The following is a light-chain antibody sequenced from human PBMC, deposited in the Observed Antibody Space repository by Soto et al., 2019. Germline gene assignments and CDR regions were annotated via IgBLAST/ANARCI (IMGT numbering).Light chain of an antibody. V-gene: IGKV1-12*01. CDR2: AAP. Sequence: DIQMTQSPSSVSASVGDRVTITCRASQDISSWLAWYQQKPGKAPQIMLYAAPRLQRGVPSRFSGSGSGTEFPLPISRLPPEDFATYYCPPASSFPPPFRQGTRLEI. CDR1: QDISSW. J-gene: IGKJ5*01. CDR3: PPASSFPPP.